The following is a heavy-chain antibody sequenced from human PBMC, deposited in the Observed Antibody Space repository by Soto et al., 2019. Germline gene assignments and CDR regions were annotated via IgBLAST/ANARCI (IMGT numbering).Heavy chain of an antibody. V-gene: IGHV4-31*03. CDR2: IDYRGRT. CDR1: GASISSGGFY. D-gene: IGHD6-13*01. J-gene: IGHJ5*01. CDR3: ARVSAAGTRWFDS. Sequence: SETLSLTCTVSGASISSGGFYWSWIRQFPGKGLEWIGYIDYRGRTFYNPSLKSRATISRDTSKSQFSLNVNSVTAADTAVFYCARVSAAGTRWFDSWGQGTLVTVSS.